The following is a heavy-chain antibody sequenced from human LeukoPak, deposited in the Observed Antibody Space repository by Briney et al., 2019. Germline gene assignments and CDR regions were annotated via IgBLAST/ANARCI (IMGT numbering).Heavy chain of an antibody. D-gene: IGHD2-2*01. V-gene: IGHV4-59*08. Sequence: SETLSLTCTVSGGSISSYYWSWIRQPPGKGLEWIGYIYYSGSTNYNPSLKSRVTISVDTSKNQFSLKLSSVTAADTAVYYCAGGGYCSSTSCPSGWFDPWGQGTLATVSS. CDR1: GGSISSYY. CDR2: IYYSGST. J-gene: IGHJ5*02. CDR3: AGGGYCSSTSCPSGWFDP.